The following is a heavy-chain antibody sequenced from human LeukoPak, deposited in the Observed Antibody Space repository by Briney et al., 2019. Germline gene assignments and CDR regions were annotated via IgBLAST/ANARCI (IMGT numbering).Heavy chain of an antibody. CDR3: AGALDSSSWYLY. V-gene: IGHV1-2*02. Sequence: ASVKVSCKASGYTFTGYYMHWVRQAPGQGLEWMGWINPNSGGTNYAQTFQGRVTMTRDTAISTAYMELSRLRSDDTAVYYCAGALDSSSWYLYWGQGTLVTVSS. J-gene: IGHJ4*02. CDR2: INPNSGGT. CDR1: GYTFTGYY. D-gene: IGHD6-13*01.